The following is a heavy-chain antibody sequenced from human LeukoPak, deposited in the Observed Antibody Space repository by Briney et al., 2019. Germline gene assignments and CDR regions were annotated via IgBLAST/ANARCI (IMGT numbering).Heavy chain of an antibody. CDR1: GFTFSSYG. D-gene: IGHD4-17*01. CDR3: ARFDYEAFDI. CDR2: IRYDGSNK. Sequence: PGGSLRLSCAASGFTFSSYGMHWVRQAPGKGLEWVAFIRYDGSNKYYADSVKGRFTISRDNSKNTLCLQMNSLRAEDTAVYYCARFDYEAFDIWGQGTMVTVSS. J-gene: IGHJ3*02. V-gene: IGHV3-30*02.